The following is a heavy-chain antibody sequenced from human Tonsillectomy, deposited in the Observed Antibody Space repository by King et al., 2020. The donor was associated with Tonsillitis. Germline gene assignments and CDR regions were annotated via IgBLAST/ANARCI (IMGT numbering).Heavy chain of an antibody. V-gene: IGHV3-53*01. D-gene: IGHD3-10*01. CDR1: GFTGSSNY. CDR3: ARDRGLSLYYYYGMDV. Sequence: QLVQSGGGLIQPGGSLRLSCAASGFTGSSNYMSWGRHAPGKGLEWGSVIFSGGSTYYADSVKGRFTTSRVNSKNTVYLQMNSLRAEDTAVYYCARDRGLSLYYYYGMDVWGQGTTVTVSS. J-gene: IGHJ6*02. CDR2: IFSGGST.